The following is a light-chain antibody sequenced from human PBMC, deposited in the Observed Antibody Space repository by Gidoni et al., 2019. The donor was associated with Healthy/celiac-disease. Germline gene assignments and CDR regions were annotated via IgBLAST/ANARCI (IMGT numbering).Light chain of an antibody. CDR2: DAS. J-gene: IGKJ1*01. Sequence: EIVLTQSPATLSFSPGERATLSCRASKSVSRYLALYQQKPGQAPRLLIYDASNRATGIPARFSGSGSGTDFTLTISSLGPEDFAVYYCQQRSNWSFGQGTKVEIK. V-gene: IGKV3-11*01. CDR3: QQRSNWS. CDR1: KSVSRY.